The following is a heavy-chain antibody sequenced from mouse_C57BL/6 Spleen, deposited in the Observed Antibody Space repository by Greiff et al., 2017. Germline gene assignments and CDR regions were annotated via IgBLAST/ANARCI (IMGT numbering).Heavy chain of an antibody. CDR1: GYTFTSYW. J-gene: IGHJ1*03. Sequence: QVHVKQPGAELVRPGSSVKLSCKASGYTFTSYWMDWVKQRPGQGLEWIGNIYPSDSETHYNQKFKDKATLTVDKSSSTAYMQLSSLTSEDSAVYYCAREGVAHWYFDVWGTGTTVTVSS. CDR3: AREGVAHWYFDV. D-gene: IGHD1-1*01. CDR2: IYPSDSET. V-gene: IGHV1-61*01.